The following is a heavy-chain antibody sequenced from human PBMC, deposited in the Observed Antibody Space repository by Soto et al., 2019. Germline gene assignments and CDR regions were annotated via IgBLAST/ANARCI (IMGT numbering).Heavy chain of an antibody. V-gene: IGHV3-74*03. J-gene: IGHJ4*02. Sequence: EVQLVESGGGLVQPGGSLRLSCVASGFTFSSYWMHWVRQVPGKEPVWVSFIDSYGSSTKYADSVRGRFTISRDNAKNTLYLLMNSVRVEDTAVYYCVRGLGNSDHWGQGTLVTVSS. CDR3: VRGLGNSDH. CDR2: IDSYGSST. CDR1: GFTFSSYW.